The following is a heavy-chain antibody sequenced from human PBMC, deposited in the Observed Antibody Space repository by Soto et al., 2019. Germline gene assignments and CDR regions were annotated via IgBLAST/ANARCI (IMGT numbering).Heavy chain of an antibody. Sequence: GSLRLSCAASGFTFSSYSMNWVRQAPGKGLEWVSAISGSGGSTYYADSVKGRFTISRDNSKNTLYLQMNSLRAEDTAVYYCVRQWDFWSGYAIDYWGLGTLLTVSS. D-gene: IGHD3-3*01. V-gene: IGHV3-23*01. CDR1: GFTFSSYS. CDR2: ISGSGGST. J-gene: IGHJ4*02. CDR3: VRQWDFWSGYAIDY.